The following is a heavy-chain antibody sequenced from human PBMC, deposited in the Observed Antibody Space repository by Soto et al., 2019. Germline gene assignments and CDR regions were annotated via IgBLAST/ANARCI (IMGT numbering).Heavy chain of an antibody. J-gene: IGHJ4*02. V-gene: IGHV4-34*01. CDR2: INHSGST. CDR3: ANIEVAGPGDY. CDR1: GGSFSGYY. D-gene: IGHD6-19*01. Sequence: PSETLSLTCAVYGGSFSGYYWSWIRQPPWKGLEWIGEINHSGSTNYNPSLKSRVTISVDTSKNQFSLKLSSVTAADTAVYYCANIEVAGPGDYWVQGKLVTVSS.